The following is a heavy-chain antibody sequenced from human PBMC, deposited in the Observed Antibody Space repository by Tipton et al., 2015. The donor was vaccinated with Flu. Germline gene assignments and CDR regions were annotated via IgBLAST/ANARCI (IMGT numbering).Heavy chain of an antibody. CDR1: GGSISSYY. J-gene: IGHJ6*02. Sequence: TLSLTCTVSGGSISSYYWSWIRQPPGKGLEWIGYIYYSGSTNYNPSLKSRVTISVDTSKNQFSLKLGSVTAADTAGYYCARGGGRQQLDPWYYYGMDVWGQGTTVTVSS. V-gene: IGHV4-59*01. CDR3: ARGGGRQQLDPWYYYGMDV. CDR2: IYYSGST. D-gene: IGHD6-13*01.